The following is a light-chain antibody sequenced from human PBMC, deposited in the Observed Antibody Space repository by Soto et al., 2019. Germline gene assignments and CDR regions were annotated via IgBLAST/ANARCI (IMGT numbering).Light chain of an antibody. CDR3: QQYYSYPIT. Sequence: IQMTQSPSSLSASVGYTFTISCRASQSISNSLHWYQQKPGKAPKXLISAASSLQSGVPSRFSGSGSGTDFTLTISCLQHEDFATYYCQQYYSYPITFGQGTRLEIK. CDR2: AAS. CDR1: QSISNS. V-gene: IGKV1-39*01. J-gene: IGKJ5*01.